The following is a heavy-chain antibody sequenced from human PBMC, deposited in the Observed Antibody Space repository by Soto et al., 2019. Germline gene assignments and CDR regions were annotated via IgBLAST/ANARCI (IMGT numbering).Heavy chain of an antibody. D-gene: IGHD5-12*01. CDR1: GDSVSTYY. J-gene: IGHJ5*02. CDR2: AHSTGNT. Sequence: SETLSLTCTVSGDSVSTYYWSWIRQPPGKGLEWIGHAHSTGNTKYNPSLKSRVTLSVDTSKNQFSLKLSSVTAADTAVYYCARVLIVVIIPSSTMFDPWGQGTLVTVSS. V-gene: IGHV4-59*02. CDR3: ARVLIVVIIPSSTMFDP.